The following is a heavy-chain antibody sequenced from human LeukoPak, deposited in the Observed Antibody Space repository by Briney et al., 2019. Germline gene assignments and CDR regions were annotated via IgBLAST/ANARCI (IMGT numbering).Heavy chain of an antibody. CDR1: GGSISSYF. CDR2: ISPSGSP. V-gene: IGHV4-4*07. D-gene: IGHD3-9*01. J-gene: IGHJ4*02. CDR3: AREADFDRPFDY. Sequence: PSETLSLTCTVSGGSISSYFWSWIRQPAGRGLEWIGRISPSGSPNYNPSLKSRVTMSVDTSKNQFSLKLTSVTAADTAVYYCAREADFDRPFDYWGQGTLVTVSA.